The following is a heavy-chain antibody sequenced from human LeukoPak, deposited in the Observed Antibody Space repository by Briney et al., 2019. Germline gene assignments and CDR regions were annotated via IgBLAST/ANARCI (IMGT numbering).Heavy chain of an antibody. V-gene: IGHV1-18*01. J-gene: IGHJ4*02. CDR1: GYTFTSYG. CDR3: AGCPASDYYDSSGYTYYFDY. D-gene: IGHD3-22*01. Sequence: ASVKVSCKASGYTFTSYGISWVRQAPGQGLEWMGWISGYNGNTNYAQKLQGRVTMTTDTSTTTAYMELRSLRSDDTAVYYCAGCPASDYYDSSGYTYYFDYWGQGTLVSVSS. CDR2: ISGYNGNT.